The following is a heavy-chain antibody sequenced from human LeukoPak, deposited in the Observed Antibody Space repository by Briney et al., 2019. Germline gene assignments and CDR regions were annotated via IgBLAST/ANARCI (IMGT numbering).Heavy chain of an antibody. CDR3: ARSTHYYDSSGYYWGGYFDY. J-gene: IGHJ4*02. Sequence: SETLSLTCTVSGGSISSYYWSWIRQPLGKGLEWIGYIYYSGSTNYNPSLKSRVTISVDTSKNQFSLKLSSVTAADTAVYYCARSTHYYDSSGYYWGGYFDYWGQGTLVTVSS. V-gene: IGHV4-59*01. CDR1: GGSISSYY. D-gene: IGHD3-22*01. CDR2: IYYSGST.